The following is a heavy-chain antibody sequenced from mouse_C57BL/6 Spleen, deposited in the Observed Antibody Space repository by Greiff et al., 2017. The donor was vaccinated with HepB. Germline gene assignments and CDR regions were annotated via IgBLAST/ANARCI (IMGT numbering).Heavy chain of an antibody. V-gene: IGHV1-22*01. J-gene: IGHJ4*01. D-gene: IGHD3-2*02. Sequence: EVKMMESGPELVKPGASVKMSCKASGYTFTDYNMHWVKQSHGKSLEWIGYINPNNGGTSYNQKFKGKATLTVNKSSSTAYMELRSLTSEDSAVYYCARGSSGYVSYAMDYWGQGTSVTVSS. CDR3: ARGSSGYVSYAMDY. CDR1: GYTFTDYN. CDR2: INPNNGGT.